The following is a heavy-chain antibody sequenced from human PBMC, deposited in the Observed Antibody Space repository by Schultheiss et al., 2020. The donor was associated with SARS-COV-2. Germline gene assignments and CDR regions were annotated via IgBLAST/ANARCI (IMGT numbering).Heavy chain of an antibody. D-gene: IGHD3-3*02. V-gene: IGHV3-23*01. CDR3: ARGISIFDYGDYLDY. J-gene: IGHJ4*02. CDR2: ISGSGGST. CDR1: GFTFSSYA. Sequence: GESLKISCAASGFTFSSYAMSWVRQAPGKGLEWVSAISGSGGSTYYADSVKGRFTISRDNSKNTLYLQMNSLRAEDTAVYYCARGISIFDYGDYLDYWGQGILVTVSS.